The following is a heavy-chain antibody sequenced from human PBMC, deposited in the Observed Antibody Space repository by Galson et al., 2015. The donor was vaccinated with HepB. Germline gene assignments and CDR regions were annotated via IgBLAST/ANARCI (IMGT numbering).Heavy chain of an antibody. CDR3: AITYDFWSGYYDPLFDY. CDR1: GFTFSSYA. J-gene: IGHJ4*02. Sequence: SLRLSCAASGFTFSSYAMSWVRQAPGKGLEWVSAISGSGGSTYYADSVKGRFTISRDNSKNTLYLQMNSLRAEDTAVYYCAITYDFWSGYYDPLFDYWGQGTLVTVSS. D-gene: IGHD3-3*01. CDR2: ISGSGGST. V-gene: IGHV3-23*01.